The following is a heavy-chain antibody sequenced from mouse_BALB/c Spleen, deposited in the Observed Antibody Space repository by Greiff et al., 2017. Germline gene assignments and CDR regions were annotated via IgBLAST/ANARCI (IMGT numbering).Heavy chain of an antibody. Sequence: EVKLMESGGGLVQPGGSLKLSCAASGFTFSSYTMSWVRQTPEKRLEWVAYISNGGGSTYYPDTVKGRFTISRDNAKNTLYLQMSSLKSEDTAMYYCARHRYYYGSSPFAYWGQGTLVTVSA. CDR2: ISNGGGST. D-gene: IGHD1-1*01. CDR1: GFTFSSYT. V-gene: IGHV5-12-2*01. CDR3: ARHRYYYGSSPFAY. J-gene: IGHJ3*01.